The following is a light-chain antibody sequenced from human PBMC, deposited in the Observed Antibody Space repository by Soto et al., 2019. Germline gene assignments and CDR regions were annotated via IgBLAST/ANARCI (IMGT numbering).Light chain of an antibody. Sequence: QSALTQPASVSGSPGQSITISCTGTSSDVGGYNYVSWYLQHPGKAPTLLIYDVSNRPSGVSNRLSGSKSGDTASLTISGLQAEDEADYYCSSYTSSSAPLYVFGSGTKVTVL. V-gene: IGLV2-14*01. J-gene: IGLJ1*01. CDR3: SSYTSSSAPLYV. CDR1: SSDVGGYNY. CDR2: DVS.